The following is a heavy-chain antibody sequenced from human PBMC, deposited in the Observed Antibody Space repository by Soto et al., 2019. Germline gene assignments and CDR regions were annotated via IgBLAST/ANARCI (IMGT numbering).Heavy chain of an antibody. J-gene: IGHJ4*02. CDR1: GGTFSSYA. V-gene: IGHV1-69*13. CDR2: IIPIFGTA. Sequence: GASVKVSCKASGGTFSSYAISWVRQAPGQGLEWMGGIIPIFGTANYAQKFQGRVTITADESTSTAYMELSSLRSEDTAVYYCESNAGSGYTGYYFDYWGQGTLVTVSS. D-gene: IGHD3-22*01. CDR3: ESNAGSGYTGYYFDY.